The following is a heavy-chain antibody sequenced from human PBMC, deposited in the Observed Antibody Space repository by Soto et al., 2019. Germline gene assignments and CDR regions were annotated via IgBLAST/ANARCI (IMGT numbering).Heavy chain of an antibody. CDR3: ARGRDGSNYYFDY. J-gene: IGHJ4*02. CDR1: GGTFSDSV. CDR2: IVPIFGKA. Sequence: SVKVSCKASGGTFSDSVTSWVRQAPGQGLEWMGGIVPIFGKANLAEKFQDRVTITADESTSTAYMKLSSLRSEDTAVYYCARGRDGSNYYFDYWGQGTLVTVSS. D-gene: IGHD3-10*01. V-gene: IGHV1-69*13.